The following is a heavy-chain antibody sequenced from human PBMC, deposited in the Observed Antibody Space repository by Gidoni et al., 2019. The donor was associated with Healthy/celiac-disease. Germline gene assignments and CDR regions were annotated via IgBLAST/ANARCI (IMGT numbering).Heavy chain of an antibody. CDR3: ARDPPAYCSSTSCYGMGDY. D-gene: IGHD2-2*01. CDR2: IYSGGST. J-gene: IGHJ4*02. V-gene: IGHV3-66*02. CDR1: GFTVSSNY. Sequence: EVQLVESGGGLVQPGGSLRLSCAASGFTVSSNYMSWVRQAPGKGLEWVSVIYSGGSTYYADSVKGRFTISRDNSKNTLYLQMNSLRAEDTAVYYCARDPPAYCSSTSCYGMGDYWGQGTLVTVSS.